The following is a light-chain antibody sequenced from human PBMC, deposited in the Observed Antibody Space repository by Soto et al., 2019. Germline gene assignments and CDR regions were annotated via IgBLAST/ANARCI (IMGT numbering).Light chain of an antibody. V-gene: IGKV3-11*01. J-gene: IGKJ5*01. CDR3: QQRSNWPMST. Sequence: EIVLTQSPGTLSLSPGERATLSCGASQSIPSDYLAWYQQKPGQAPRLLIYDASNRATGIPARFSGSGSGTDFTLTISSLEPEDFAVYYCQQRSNWPMSTFGQGTRLEIK. CDR2: DAS. CDR1: QSIPSDY.